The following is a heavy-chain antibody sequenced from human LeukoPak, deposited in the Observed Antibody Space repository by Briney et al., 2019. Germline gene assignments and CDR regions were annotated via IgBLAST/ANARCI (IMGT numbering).Heavy chain of an antibody. J-gene: IGHJ4*02. V-gene: IGHV3-23*01. CDR1: GLIFSTYA. D-gene: IGHD3-22*01. Sequence: GGSLRLSCSASGLIFSTYAMTWVRQAPGKGLEWVSAMSGTNNSIYYADSVKGRFTISRDNSKSTLYLQMNSLRAEDTAIYYCTTPPRYYDRGPFDYWGQGTLVTVSS. CDR2: MSGTNNSI. CDR3: TTPPRYYDRGPFDY.